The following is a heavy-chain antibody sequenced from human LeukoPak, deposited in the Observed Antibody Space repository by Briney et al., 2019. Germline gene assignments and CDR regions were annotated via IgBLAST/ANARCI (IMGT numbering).Heavy chain of an antibody. J-gene: IGHJ1*01. Sequence: GGSLRLSCAASGLRFSDYYVSWIRQAPGKGLQWVSYISSGGDIMHYADSVKGRFTSSRDNAKNSGYLEMNSLGAEDTAVYYCATNLIGAGEYFQQWGQGTLVPVSS. CDR3: ATNLIGAGEYFQQ. CDR2: ISSGGDIM. D-gene: IGHD2/OR15-2a*01. V-gene: IGHV3-11*01. CDR1: GLRFSDYY.